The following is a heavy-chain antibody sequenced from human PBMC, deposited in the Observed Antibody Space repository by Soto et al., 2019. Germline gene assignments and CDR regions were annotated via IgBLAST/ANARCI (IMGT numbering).Heavy chain of an antibody. J-gene: IGHJ6*02. CDR2: ISAYNDNT. V-gene: IGHV1-18*01. Sequence: QVQLVQSGAEVKKPGASVKVSCKASGYTFTSYGISWVRQAPGQGLEWMGWISAYNDNTNHAQKFQGRVTMTTDTSTSTTYRELRSLRADDTAVCYCARDPDYYGMDVWGQGTTVTVFS. CDR1: GYTFTSYG. CDR3: ARDPDYYGMDV.